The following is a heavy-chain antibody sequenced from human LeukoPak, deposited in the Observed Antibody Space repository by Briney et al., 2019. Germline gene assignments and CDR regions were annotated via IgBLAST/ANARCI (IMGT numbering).Heavy chain of an antibody. D-gene: IGHD5-24*01. CDR3: ARIGRDSDAFDI. J-gene: IGHJ3*02. V-gene: IGHV1-8*02. CDR2: MNPNSGNT. CDR1: GGTFSSYA. Sequence: PEASVKVSCKASGGTFSSYAINWVRQATGQGLEWMGWMNPNSGNTGYAQKFQGRVTMTRNTSISTAYMELSSLRSEDTAVYYCARIGRDSDAFDIWGQGTMVTVSS.